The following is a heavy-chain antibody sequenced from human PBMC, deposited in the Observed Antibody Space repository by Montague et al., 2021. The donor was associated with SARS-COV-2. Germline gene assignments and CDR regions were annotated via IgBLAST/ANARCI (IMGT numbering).Heavy chain of an antibody. CDR2: INQGGTEI. CDR1: GFTFTNYS. CDR3: ARRNYGGDKYYYYGMDV. J-gene: IGHJ6*02. V-gene: IGHV3-7*01. D-gene: IGHD4-23*01. Sequence: SLRLSCAASGFTFTNYSLSWLRQAPGKGPEWVANINQGGTEIYYXDSXNGRFTISRDNAKNSLYLQMNSLRAEDTAVYYCARRNYGGDKYYYYGMDVWGQGTTVTVSS.